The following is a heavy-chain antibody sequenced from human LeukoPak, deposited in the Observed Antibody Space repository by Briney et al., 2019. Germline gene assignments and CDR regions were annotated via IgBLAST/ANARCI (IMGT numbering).Heavy chain of an antibody. J-gene: IGHJ3*02. CDR2: ISAYSGKT. Sequence: ASVKVPCKASGFTFTHFGISWVRQAPGQGLEWMGWISAYSGKTSYAQKFQGRVIMTTDTSSSTAFMELRSLRSDDTAAYYCARDGELPHDGFDIWGQGTTVTVSS. CDR3: ARDGELPHDGFDI. D-gene: IGHD1-7*01. CDR1: GFTFTHFG. V-gene: IGHV1-18*01.